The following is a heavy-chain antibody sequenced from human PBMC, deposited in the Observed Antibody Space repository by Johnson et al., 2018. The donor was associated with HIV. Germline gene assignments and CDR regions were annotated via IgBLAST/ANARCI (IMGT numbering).Heavy chain of an antibody. J-gene: IGHJ3*02. CDR1: DFTFTNNA. V-gene: IGHV3-30*04. CDR3: ASGVTARAPLLI. Sequence: QMQLVESGGGVVQPGRSLRLSCAASDFTFTNNAIHWVRQAPGKGLEWVAVISYDGTNTYYADSVKGRFTISRDNSRNTVFLQMIILRPKDTAMYYCASGVTARAPLLIWGQGTMVTVSS. CDR2: ISYDGTNT. D-gene: IGHD6-6*01.